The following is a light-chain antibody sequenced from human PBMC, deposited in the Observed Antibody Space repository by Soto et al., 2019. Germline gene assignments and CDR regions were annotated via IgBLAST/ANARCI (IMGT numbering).Light chain of an antibody. Sequence: EFVLTQSPGTLSLSPGERATLSCRASQSGSSSSLAWYQQKPGQAPRILIYGASTRATGSPDRFSGSGSGTDFTLTISRLEPEDFAVYYCQQYGSSPPLTFGGGTKVEIK. CDR1: QSGSSSS. V-gene: IGKV3-20*01. CDR2: GAS. CDR3: QQYGSSPPLT. J-gene: IGKJ4*02.